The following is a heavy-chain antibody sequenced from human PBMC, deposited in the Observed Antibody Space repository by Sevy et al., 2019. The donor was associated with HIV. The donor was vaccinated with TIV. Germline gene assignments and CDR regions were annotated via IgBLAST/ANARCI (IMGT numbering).Heavy chain of an antibody. V-gene: IGHV3-21*01. Sequence: GGSLRLSCAASGLRFSNYNMNWVRQAPGQGLEWVACISNRSSYIYYVDSVKGRFTISRDNAKNSLYLQMNSLRAEDTAVYYCASEKEQLVLWPYYGMDVWGQGTTVTVSS. J-gene: IGHJ6*02. CDR3: ASEKEQLVLWPYYGMDV. CDR2: ISNRSSYI. CDR1: GLRFSNYN. D-gene: IGHD6-13*01.